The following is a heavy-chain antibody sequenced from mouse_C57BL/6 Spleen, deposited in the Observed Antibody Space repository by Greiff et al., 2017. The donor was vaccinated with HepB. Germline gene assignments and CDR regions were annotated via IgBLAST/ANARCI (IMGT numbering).Heavy chain of an antibody. Sequence: EVKVEESGGGLVQPGGSLKLSCAASGFTFSDYYMYWVRQTPEKRLEWVAYISNGGGSTYYPDTVKGRFTISRDNAKNTLYLQMSRLKSEDTAMYYCARPYPYFDVWGTGTTVTVSS. CDR1: GFTFSDYY. CDR2: ISNGGGST. V-gene: IGHV5-12*01. CDR3: ARPYPYFDV. J-gene: IGHJ1*03.